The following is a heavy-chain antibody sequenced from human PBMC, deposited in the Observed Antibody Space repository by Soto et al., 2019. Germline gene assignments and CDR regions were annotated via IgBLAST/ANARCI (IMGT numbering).Heavy chain of an antibody. V-gene: IGHV3-7*01. CDR2: IKEDGSGK. Sequence: EVQLVESGGGLVQPGGSLRLSCAASGFTCSSYWMTWVRQAPGKGLEWVANIKEDGSGKYYVDSGKGRFTISRDNTKNSLYLQLNSLRAEDTATYYCVKAWYNDVWGYYFDYWGQGTLVTVSS. CDR1: GFTCSSYW. CDR3: VKAWYNDVWGYYFDY. D-gene: IGHD3-10*02. J-gene: IGHJ4*02.